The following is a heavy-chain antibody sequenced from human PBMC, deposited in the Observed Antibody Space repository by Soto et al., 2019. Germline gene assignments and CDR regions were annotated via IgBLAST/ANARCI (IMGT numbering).Heavy chain of an antibody. J-gene: IGHJ6*02. CDR3: ARRAFYYGMDV. CDR2: IDYSGST. Sequence: LSLTCAVYGGSFSGYYWSWIRQPPGKGLEWIGEIDYSGSTNYNPSLKSRVIMSVDTSKNQFSLKLSSVTAADTAVYYCARRAFYYGMDVWGQGTTVTVSS. V-gene: IGHV4-34*01. CDR1: GGSFSGYY.